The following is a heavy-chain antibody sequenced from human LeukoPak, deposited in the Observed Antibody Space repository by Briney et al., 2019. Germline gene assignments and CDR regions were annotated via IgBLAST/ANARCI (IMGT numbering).Heavy chain of an antibody. V-gene: IGHV3-53*01. J-gene: IGHJ1*01. CDR3: ASLWGGPGSEYFQH. D-gene: IGHD3-3*01. CDR1: GFTVSSNY. CDR2: IYSGGST. Sequence: GGSLRLSCAASGFTVSSNYMSWIRQAPGKGLEWVSVIYSGGSTYYADSVKGRFTISRDNSKNTLYLQMNSLRAEDTAVYYCASLWGGPGSEYFQHWGQGTLVTVSS.